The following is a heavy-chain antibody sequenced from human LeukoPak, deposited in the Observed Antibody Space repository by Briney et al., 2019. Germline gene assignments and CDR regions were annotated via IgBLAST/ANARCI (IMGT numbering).Heavy chain of an antibody. Sequence: GASVKVSCKASGYTFTNYGISWVRQAPGQGLEWMGWIRAYNGDTKYAEKLQGRVTMTTDTSTTTAYMELRSLTSDDTAVYYCARGAAGGCSPSVEFDYWGQGTLVTVSS. CDR3: ARGAAGGCSPSVEFDY. D-gene: IGHD6-19*01. V-gene: IGHV1-18*01. CDR2: IRAYNGDT. CDR1: GYTFTNYG. J-gene: IGHJ4*02.